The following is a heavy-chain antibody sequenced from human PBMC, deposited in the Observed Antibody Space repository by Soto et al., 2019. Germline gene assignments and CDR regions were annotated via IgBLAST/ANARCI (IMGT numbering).Heavy chain of an antibody. CDR1: GGSFSGYY. D-gene: IGHD6-19*01. J-gene: IGHJ1*01. Sequence: SETLSLTCAVYGGSFSGYYWSWIRQPPGKGLEWIGEINHSGSTNYNPSLKSRVTISVDTSKNQFSLKLSSVTAADTAVYYCASGSGWFSYFQHWGQGTLVTVSS. CDR2: INHSGST. CDR3: ASGSGWFSYFQH. V-gene: IGHV4-34*01.